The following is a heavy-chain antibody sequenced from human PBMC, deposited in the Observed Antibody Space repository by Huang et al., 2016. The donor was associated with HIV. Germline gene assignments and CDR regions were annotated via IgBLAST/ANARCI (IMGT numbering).Heavy chain of an antibody. V-gene: IGHV7-4-1*02. J-gene: IGHJ1*01. CDR2: INPNTGNP. D-gene: IGHD3-3*01. CDR1: GYTFTSYA. CDR3: ARSYDFWSGYYNLIYFQH. Sequence: QVQLVQSGSELKKPGASVKVSCKASGYTFTSYAMNWVRQAPGQGLEWMGWINPNTGNPRYAQAFTGRFVFSLDTAVSTAYLQISSLKAEDTAVYYCARSYDFWSGYYNLIYFQHWGQGTLVTVSS.